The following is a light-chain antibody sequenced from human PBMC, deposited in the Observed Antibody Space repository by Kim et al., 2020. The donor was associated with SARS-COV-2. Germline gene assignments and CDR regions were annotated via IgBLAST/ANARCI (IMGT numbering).Light chain of an antibody. CDR1: QSVSSY. J-gene: IGKJ2*01. CDR2: DAS. CDR3: QKRSNRLPYP. V-gene: IGKV3-11*01. Sequence: EIVLTQSPATLSLSPGERATLSCRASQSVSSYLAWYQQKPGQAPRLLIYDASNRATGIPARFSGSGSGTDFTLTISSLEPEDFAVYYCQKRSNRLPYPFAQGTKL.